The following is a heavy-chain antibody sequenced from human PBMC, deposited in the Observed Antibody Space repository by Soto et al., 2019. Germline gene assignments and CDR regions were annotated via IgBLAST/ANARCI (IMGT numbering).Heavy chain of an antibody. V-gene: IGHV1-18*04. Sequence: QVHLVQSGGEVRKPGASVKVSCRASGFTFSDYGITWVRQAPGQGLEWMGRISPYNGNTNYAQNVKGRVTMTTDTSTSTVYMELRSLRSDDTAVYFCAREYLDYYDTCGYYYWGQGTLVTVSS. D-gene: IGHD3-22*01. CDR2: ISPYNGNT. J-gene: IGHJ4*02. CDR3: AREYLDYYDTCGYYY. CDR1: GFTFSDYG.